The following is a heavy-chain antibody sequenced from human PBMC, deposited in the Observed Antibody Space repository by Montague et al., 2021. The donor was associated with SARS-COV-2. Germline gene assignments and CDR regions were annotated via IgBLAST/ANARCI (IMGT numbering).Heavy chain of an antibody. J-gene: IGHJ3*02. CDR2: IYYSGST. Sequence: TLSLTCTVSGGSINSGGYYWSWIRQHPGEGLEWIGYIYYSGSTXYKPSLKSRLTISVDTSKNQFSLKLSSVTAADTAVYYCARVHFVSSGWYPDAFDIWGQGTMVTVSS. CDR3: ARVHFVSSGWYPDAFDI. D-gene: IGHD6-19*01. CDR1: GGSINSGGYY. V-gene: IGHV4-31*03.